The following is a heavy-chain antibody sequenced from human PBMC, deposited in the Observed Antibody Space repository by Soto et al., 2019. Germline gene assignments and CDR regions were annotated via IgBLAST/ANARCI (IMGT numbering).Heavy chain of an antibody. CDR2: INPSGGRT. Sequence: ASVKVSCKASGYTFSNYYVHWVRQAPGQGLEWMGIINPSGGRTSHAQKFQGSVTMTSDTSTSTVYMELSSLTSDDTAVYYCAREFCTRSGCYGPFDYWGQGTLVTVSS. CDR3: AREFCTRSGCYGPFDY. D-gene: IGHD2-8*02. J-gene: IGHJ4*02. V-gene: IGHV1-46*01. CDR1: GYTFSNYY.